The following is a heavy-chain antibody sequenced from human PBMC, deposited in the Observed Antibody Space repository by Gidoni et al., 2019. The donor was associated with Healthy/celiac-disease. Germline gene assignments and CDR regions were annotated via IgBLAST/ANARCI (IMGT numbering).Heavy chain of an antibody. D-gene: IGHD3-3*01. J-gene: IGHJ4*02. CDR1: GGSISSYY. Sequence: QVQLQESVPGLVKPSETLSLTCTVSGGSISSYYWSWIRQPPGKGLEWIGDIYYSGSTNYNPALKSRVTISVETYKNQFSLKLSSVTAADTAVYYCARHGDDFWSGYPYYFDYWGQGTLVTVSS. CDR3: ARHGDDFWSGYPYYFDY. V-gene: IGHV4-59*08. CDR2: IYYSGST.